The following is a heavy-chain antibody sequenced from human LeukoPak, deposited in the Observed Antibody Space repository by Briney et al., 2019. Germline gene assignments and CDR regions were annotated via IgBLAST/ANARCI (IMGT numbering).Heavy chain of an antibody. Sequence: GGSLRLSCAASGSTFSSYEMNWVRQAPGKGLEWVSYISSSGSTIYYADSVKGRFTISRDNAKNSLYLQMDSLRAEDTAVYYCARGDGYNAFDYWGQGTLVTVSS. V-gene: IGHV3-48*03. D-gene: IGHD5-24*01. CDR3: ARGDGYNAFDY. J-gene: IGHJ4*02. CDR1: GSTFSSYE. CDR2: ISSSGSTI.